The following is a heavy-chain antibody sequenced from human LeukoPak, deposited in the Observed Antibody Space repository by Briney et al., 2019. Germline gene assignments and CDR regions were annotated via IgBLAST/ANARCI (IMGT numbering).Heavy chain of an antibody. CDR2: IIPIFGTA. D-gene: IGHD2-8*01. CDR1: GGTFSSYA. V-gene: IGHV1-69*05. CDR3: ARGSGYCTNGVCSVDDI. J-gene: IGHJ3*02. Sequence: SVKVSCKASGGTFSSYAISWVRQAPGQRLEWMGRIIPIFGTANYAQKFQGRVTITTDESTSTAYMELSSLRSEDTAVYYCARGSGYCTNGVCSVDDIWGQGTMVTVSS.